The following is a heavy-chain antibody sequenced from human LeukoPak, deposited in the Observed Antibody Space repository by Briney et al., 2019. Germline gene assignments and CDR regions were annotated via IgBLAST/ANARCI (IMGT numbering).Heavy chain of an antibody. V-gene: IGHV3-21*01. CDR2: ISASGSYI. J-gene: IGHJ4*02. D-gene: IGHD1-1*01. CDR1: GFIFSNYG. Sequence: GGSLRLSCAASGFIFSNYGMSWVRQAPGKGLEWVSSISASGSYIYYADSLKGRFTISRDNTKNSLFLQMNSLRAEDTAVYYCARDSPGTTASDYWGQGTLVTVSS. CDR3: ARDSPGTTASDY.